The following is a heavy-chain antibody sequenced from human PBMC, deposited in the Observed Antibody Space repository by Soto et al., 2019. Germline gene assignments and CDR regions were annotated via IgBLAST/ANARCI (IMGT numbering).Heavy chain of an antibody. V-gene: IGHV4-30-2*01. Sequence: SETLSLTCAVSGGSISSGGYSWSWIRQPPGKGLEWIGYIYHSGSTYYNPSPKSRVTISVDRSKNQFSLKLSSVTAADTAVYYCARTGYYDILTGYKGGWFDPWGQGTLVTVSS. J-gene: IGHJ5*02. D-gene: IGHD3-9*01. CDR2: IYHSGST. CDR1: GGSISSGGYS. CDR3: ARTGYYDILTGYKGGWFDP.